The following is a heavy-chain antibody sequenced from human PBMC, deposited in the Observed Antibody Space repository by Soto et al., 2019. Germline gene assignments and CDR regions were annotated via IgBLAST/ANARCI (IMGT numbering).Heavy chain of an antibody. CDR2: IKSKTDGGST. D-gene: IGHD5-12*01. CDR3: TTDGPDIALLGY. Sequence: EVQLVESGGGLVKPGGSLRLSCAASGFTFSNAWMSWVRQAPGKGLEWVGRIKSKTDGGSTDYAATVKGRFTISSDDSKNPLYLQMNSLKTEDTAVYYCTTDGPDIALLGYWGQGTLVTVSS. V-gene: IGHV3-15*01. CDR1: GFTFSNAW. J-gene: IGHJ4*02.